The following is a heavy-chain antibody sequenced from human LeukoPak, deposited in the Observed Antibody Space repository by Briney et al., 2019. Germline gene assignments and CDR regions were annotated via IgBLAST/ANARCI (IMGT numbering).Heavy chain of an antibody. V-gene: IGHV4-61*05. CDR2: IYYSGST. Sequence: SETLSLTCTVSGGSISSSGSYWGWIRQPPGKGLEWIGYIYYSGSTNYNPSLKSRVTISVDTSKNQFSLKLSSVTAADTAVYYCARWRTDRSGIDPWGQGTLVTVPS. D-gene: IGHD3-3*01. CDR1: GGSISSSGSY. J-gene: IGHJ5*02. CDR3: ARWRTDRSGIDP.